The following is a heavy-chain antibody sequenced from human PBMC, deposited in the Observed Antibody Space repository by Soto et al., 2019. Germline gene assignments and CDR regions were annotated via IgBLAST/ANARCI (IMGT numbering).Heavy chain of an antibody. V-gene: IGHV3-23*01. CDR1: GFTFSSYA. CDR3: ARDTIGGGFQQLVLGPSYFDY. J-gene: IGHJ4*02. D-gene: IGHD6-13*01. Sequence: GSLRLSCAASGFTFSSYAMNWVRQAPGKGLEWVSGISGSGRVTYYGDSVQGRFTISRDNSKNTLYLQMNSLRAEDTALYYCARDTIGGGFQQLVLGPSYFDYWGQGTLVTVYS. CDR2: ISGSGRVT.